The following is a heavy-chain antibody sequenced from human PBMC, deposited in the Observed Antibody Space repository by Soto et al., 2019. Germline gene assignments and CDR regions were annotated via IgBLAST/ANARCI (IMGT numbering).Heavy chain of an antibody. CDR1: GFTFSDYY. D-gene: IGHD2-15*01. CDR2: ISSSGSTI. CDR3: ALTGSDCGGGSCYVGDDAFDI. J-gene: IGHJ3*02. V-gene: IGHV3-11*01. Sequence: PGGSLRLSCAASGFTFSDYYMSWIRQAPGKGLEWVSYISSSGSTIYYADSVKGRFTISRDNAKNSLYLQMNSLRAEDTAVYYCALTGSDCGGGSCYVGDDAFDIWGQGTMVTVSS.